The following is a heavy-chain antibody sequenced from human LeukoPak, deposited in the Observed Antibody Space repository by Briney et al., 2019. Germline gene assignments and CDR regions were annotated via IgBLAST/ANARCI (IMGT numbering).Heavy chain of an antibody. CDR2: IYYSGNT. V-gene: IGHV4-39*07. D-gene: IGHD3-10*01. CDR3: ASNSFDYYGSGSYSVDY. Sequence: SETLSLTCTVSGVSISSSNSYWGWIRQPPGKGLEWIGSIYYSGNTYYNPSLKSRVTISVDTSKNQFSLKLSSVTAADTAVYYCASNSFDYYGSGSYSVDYWGQGTLVTVSS. CDR1: GVSISSSNSY. J-gene: IGHJ4*02.